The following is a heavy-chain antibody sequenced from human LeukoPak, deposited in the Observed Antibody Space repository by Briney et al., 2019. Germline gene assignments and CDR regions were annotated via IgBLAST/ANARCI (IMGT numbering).Heavy chain of an antibody. CDR3: ARALRNSWYVDY. CDR1: GFTFSSYG. CDR2: IWYDGSNK. D-gene: IGHD6-13*01. V-gene: IGHV3-33*01. J-gene: IGHJ4*02. Sequence: GGSLRLSCAASGFTFSSYGMHWVRQAPGKGPEWVAVIWYDGSNKYYADSVKGRFTISRDNSKNTLYLQMNSLRAEDTAVYYCARALRNSWYVDYWGQGTLVTVSS.